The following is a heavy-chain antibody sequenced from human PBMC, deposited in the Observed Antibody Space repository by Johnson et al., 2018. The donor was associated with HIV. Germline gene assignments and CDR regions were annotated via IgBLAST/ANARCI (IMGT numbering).Heavy chain of an antibody. J-gene: IGHJ3*02. V-gene: IGHV3-66*01. Sequence: VQLVESGGGLVQPGGSLRLSCAASGFTVSTNYMSWVRQAPGKGLECVSVLYIGGSPYYADSVKGRFTISRDNSKNTLSLQMKSLRVEDTAVYYCARYGALTTRGAFDIWGQGTMVTVSS. D-gene: IGHD4-17*01. CDR2: LYIGGSP. CDR1: GFTVSTNY. CDR3: ARYGALTTRGAFDI.